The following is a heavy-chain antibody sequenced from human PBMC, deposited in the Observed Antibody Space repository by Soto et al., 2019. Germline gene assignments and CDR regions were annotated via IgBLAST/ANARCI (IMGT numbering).Heavy chain of an antibody. CDR3: ARAWDSSSPIDY. D-gene: IGHD6-13*01. Sequence: SETLSLTCTVSGGSISSYYWSWIRQPPGKGLEWMGYIYYSGSTNYNPSLKSRVTISVDTSKNQFSLKLSSVTAADTAVYYCARAWDSSSPIDYWGQGTLVTVS. CDR2: IYYSGST. CDR1: GGSISSYY. J-gene: IGHJ4*02. V-gene: IGHV4-59*01.